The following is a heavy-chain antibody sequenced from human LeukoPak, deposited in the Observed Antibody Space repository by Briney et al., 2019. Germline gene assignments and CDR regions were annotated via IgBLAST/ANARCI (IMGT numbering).Heavy chain of an antibody. CDR3: AREAGWYSWAQNYGMDV. D-gene: IGHD6-19*01. CDR1: GGSISSGDYY. J-gene: IGHJ6*02. V-gene: IGHV4-30-4*01. CDR2: IYYSGST. Sequence: PSQTLSLTCTVSGGSISSGDYYWSWIRQPPGKGLEWIGYIYYSGSTYYNPSLKSRVTISVDTSKNQFSLKLSSVTAADTAVYYCAREAGWYSWAQNYGMDVWGQGTTVTVSS.